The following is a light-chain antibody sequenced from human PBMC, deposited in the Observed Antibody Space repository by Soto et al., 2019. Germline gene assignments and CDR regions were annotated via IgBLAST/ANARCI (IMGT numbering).Light chain of an antibody. CDR1: SSDVGGYNY. J-gene: IGLJ1*01. CDR2: DVS. CDR3: CSYAGSYHV. Sequence: QSALTQPRSVSGSPGQSVTISCTGTSSDVGGYNYVSWYQQHPGKAPKLMIYDVSKRPSGVPDRFSGSKSGNTASLTISGLQAEDEADYYFCSYAGSYHVFGTGTKLTV. V-gene: IGLV2-11*01.